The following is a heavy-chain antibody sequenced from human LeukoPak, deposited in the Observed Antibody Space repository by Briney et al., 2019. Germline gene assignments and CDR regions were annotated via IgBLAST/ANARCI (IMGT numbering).Heavy chain of an antibody. V-gene: IGHV1-69*05. CDR2: IIPIFDTA. D-gene: IGHD6-13*01. Sequence: SVKVSCKASGGTFSSYAISWVRQAPGQGLEWMGGIIPIFDTADYAQKFQGRVTMTRDTSISTAYMELSRLRSDDTAVYYCAREAAAGYNWFDPWGQGTLVTVSS. CDR3: AREAAAGYNWFDP. J-gene: IGHJ5*02. CDR1: GGTFSSYA.